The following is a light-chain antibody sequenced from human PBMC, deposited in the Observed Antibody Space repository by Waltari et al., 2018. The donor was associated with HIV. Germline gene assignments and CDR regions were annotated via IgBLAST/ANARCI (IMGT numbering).Light chain of an antibody. Sequence: YVLTQPPSVSVAPGKTAPLPCGGHKTGDKHVHWYQQKSGQAPVLVIYDDKLRPSGIPARISGSNSGGTATLTISGVEVGDEAEYYCQVFENSRDQAFGTGTKVTVL. CDR3: QVFENSRDQA. J-gene: IGLJ1*01. CDR2: DDK. CDR1: KTGDKH. V-gene: IGLV3-21*01.